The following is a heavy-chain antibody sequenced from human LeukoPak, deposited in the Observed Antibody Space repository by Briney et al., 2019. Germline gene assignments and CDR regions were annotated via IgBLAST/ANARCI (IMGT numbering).Heavy chain of an antibody. J-gene: IGHJ4*02. CDR1: GFTFSSYE. CDR2: ISGSGGST. Sequence: GGSLRLSCAASGFTFSSYEMNWVRQAPGKGLEWVSAISGSGGSTYYADSVKGRFTISRDNSKNTLYLQMNSLRAEDTAVYYCAKGGITFGGVIVGNSLDYWGQGTLVTVSS. V-gene: IGHV3-23*01. CDR3: AKGGITFGGVIVGNSLDY. D-gene: IGHD3-16*02.